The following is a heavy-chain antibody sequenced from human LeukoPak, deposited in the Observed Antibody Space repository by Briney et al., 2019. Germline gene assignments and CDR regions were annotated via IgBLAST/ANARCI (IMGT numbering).Heavy chain of an antibody. CDR3: ARSDRLDV. CDR1: GLTVSSNC. CDR2: TDSSGSTI. J-gene: IGHJ6*02. Sequence: GGSLRLSCAASGLTVSSNCMSWVRQAPGKGLEWLVYTDSSGSTIYFGGSVQGRFTIFRDNAKSSLSLQMDRLRVEDTGVYYCARSDRLDVWGQGTTVTVSS. V-gene: IGHV3-48*04.